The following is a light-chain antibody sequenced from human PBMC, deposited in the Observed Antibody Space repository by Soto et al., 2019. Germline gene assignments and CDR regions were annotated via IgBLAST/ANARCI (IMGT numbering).Light chain of an antibody. CDR3: QQRSNWPQVT. Sequence: EIVLTQSPATLSLSPGERATLSCRASQSVSSYLAWYQQKPGQAPRLLIYDASNRATGIPARFIGSGSGTDFTLTIISLEPEDFAVYYCQQRSNWPQVTFGGGTKVEIK. CDR1: QSVSSY. V-gene: IGKV3-11*01. CDR2: DAS. J-gene: IGKJ4*01.